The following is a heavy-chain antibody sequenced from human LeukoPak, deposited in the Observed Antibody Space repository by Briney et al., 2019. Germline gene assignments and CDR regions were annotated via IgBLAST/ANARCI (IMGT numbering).Heavy chain of an antibody. D-gene: IGHD3-9*01. V-gene: IGHV4-61*02. Sequence: SQTLSLTCTVSGGSISSGSYCWSWVRQPAGRGLEWVGRIYSSGSTNYNPSLKSRVTISVDTSKNQFSLKLSSVTAADTAVYYCARDPGQYYDILTGYYTPYYFDYWGQGTLVTVSS. J-gene: IGHJ4*02. CDR2: IYSSGST. CDR1: GGSISSGSYC. CDR3: ARDPGQYYDILTGYYTPYYFDY.